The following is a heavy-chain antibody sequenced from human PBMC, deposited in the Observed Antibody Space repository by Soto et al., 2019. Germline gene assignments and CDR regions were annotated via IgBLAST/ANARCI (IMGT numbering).Heavy chain of an antibody. CDR2: INHSGST. CDR1: GGSFSCYY. CDR3: ARERGGSGRFYYYYGMDV. D-gene: IGHD1-26*01. J-gene: IGHJ6*02. V-gene: IGHV4-34*01. Sequence: SETLALTCAVYGGSFSCYYWSWIRQPPGKGLEWIGEINHSGSTNYNPSLKIRVTISVDTSKNKFSLKLSDVTDAGTAVYYCARERGGSGRFYYYYGMDVGGQGTTV.